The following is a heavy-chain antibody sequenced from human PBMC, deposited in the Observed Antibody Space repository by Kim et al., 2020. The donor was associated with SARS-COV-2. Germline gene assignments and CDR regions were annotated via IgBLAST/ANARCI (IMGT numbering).Heavy chain of an antibody. CDR1: GFTFSDYY. CDR2: ISSSGSTI. V-gene: IGHV3-11*01. J-gene: IGHJ6*02. CDR3: ARSGSLRFLESVYYGMDV. D-gene: IGHD2-15*01. Sequence: GGSLRLSCAASGFTFSDYYMSWIRQAPGKGLEWVSYISSSGSTIYYADSVKGRFTISRDNAKNSLYLQMNSLRAEDTAVYYCARSGSLRFLESVYYGMDVWGQGTTVTVSS.